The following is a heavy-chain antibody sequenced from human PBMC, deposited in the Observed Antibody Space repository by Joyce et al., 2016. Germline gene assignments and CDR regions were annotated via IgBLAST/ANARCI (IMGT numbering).Heavy chain of an antibody. D-gene: IGHD2-2*01. CDR3: ARGYCSRTSCFFYYHFYLDV. CDR2: IKQDGSEK. CDR1: EISFRSYW. J-gene: IGHJ6*03. V-gene: IGHV3-7*01. Sequence: EVQLVESGGGLVQPGGSLRLSCAASEISFRSYWMSWVRQAPGKGLEWVANIKQDGSEKYYVDSGKGRFTISRDNAKNSLYLQMNSLRAEDTAVYYCARGYCSRTSCFFYYHFYLDVWGKGTTVTVSS.